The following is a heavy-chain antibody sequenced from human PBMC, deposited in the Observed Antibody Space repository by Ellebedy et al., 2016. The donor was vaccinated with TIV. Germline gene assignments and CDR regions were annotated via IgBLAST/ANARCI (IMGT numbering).Heavy chain of an antibody. Sequence: GGSLRLSCAVSGFTFSSYAMHWVRQAPGKGLEWVSSISSSSSYIYFADSMKGRFTISRDNAKNSLYLQMNSLRAEDTAVYYCARDMGYSSGWYYFDYWGQGTLVTVSS. CDR1: GFTFSSYA. CDR3: ARDMGYSSGWYYFDY. CDR2: ISSSSSYI. J-gene: IGHJ4*02. V-gene: IGHV3-21*01. D-gene: IGHD6-19*01.